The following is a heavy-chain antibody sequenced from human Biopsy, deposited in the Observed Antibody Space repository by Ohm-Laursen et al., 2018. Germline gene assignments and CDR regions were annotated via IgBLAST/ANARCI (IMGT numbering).Heavy chain of an antibody. CDR2: IYYSGTT. CDR3: ARLGNFWNAEDGLDL. D-gene: IGHD3-3*01. J-gene: IGHJ3*01. V-gene: IGHV4-59*08. CDR1: GGSISSYY. Sequence: SDTLSLTCTVSGGSISSYYWNWIRQPPGKGLEWIGYIYYSGTTNYNPSLKSRVTISVDTSKNHFSLNLRSVTAADTAVYSCARLGNFWNAEDGLDLWGLGTMVTVSS.